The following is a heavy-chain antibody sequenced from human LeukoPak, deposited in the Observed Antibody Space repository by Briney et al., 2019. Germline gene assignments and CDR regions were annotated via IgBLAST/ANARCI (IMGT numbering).Heavy chain of an antibody. Sequence: KPSETLSLTCAVYGGSFSGYYWSWIRQPPGKGLEWIGSIYYSGSTYYNPSLKSRVTISVDTSKNQFSLKLSSVTAADTAVYYCARDLAYCGGDCYSEDYWGQGTLVTVSS. CDR2: IYYSGST. CDR1: GGSFSGYY. D-gene: IGHD2-21*02. J-gene: IGHJ4*02. CDR3: ARDLAYCGGDCYSEDY. V-gene: IGHV4-34*01.